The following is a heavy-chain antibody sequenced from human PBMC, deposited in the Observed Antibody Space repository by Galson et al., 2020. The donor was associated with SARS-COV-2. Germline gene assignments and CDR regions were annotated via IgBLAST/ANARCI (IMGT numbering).Heavy chain of an antibody. Sequence: ASVKVSCKASGYTFTGYYMHWVRQAPGQGLEWMGWINPNSGGTNYAQKFQGRVTMTRDTSISTAYMELSRLRSDDTAVYYCARGADSSGYSLDSFDIWGQGTMVTVSS. CDR1: GYTFTGYY. CDR3: ARGADSSGYSLDSFDI. CDR2: INPNSGGT. J-gene: IGHJ3*02. V-gene: IGHV1-2*02. D-gene: IGHD3-22*01.